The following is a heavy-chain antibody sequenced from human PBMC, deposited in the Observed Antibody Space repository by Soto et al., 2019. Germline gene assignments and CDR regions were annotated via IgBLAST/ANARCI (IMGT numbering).Heavy chain of an antibody. CDR3: ARHAVVTPRYFDY. D-gene: IGHD2-21*02. J-gene: IGHJ4*02. Sequence: QLQLQESGPGLVKPSETLSLTCTVSGGSISSSSYYWGWIRQPPGKGLEWIGSIYYSGSTYYNPSIKRRVTISVDTSKNQFSLKLSSVTAADTAMYYCARHAVVTPRYFDYWGQGTLVTVSS. CDR2: IYYSGST. CDR1: GGSISSSSYY. V-gene: IGHV4-39*01.